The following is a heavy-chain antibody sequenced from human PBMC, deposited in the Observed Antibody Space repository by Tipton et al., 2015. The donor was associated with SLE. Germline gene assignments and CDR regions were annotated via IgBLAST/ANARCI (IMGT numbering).Heavy chain of an antibody. D-gene: IGHD1-26*01. CDR2: INHSGST. CDR3: ARDQGGR. V-gene: IGHV4-34*01. J-gene: IGHJ4*02. CDR1: GGSFSGYY. Sequence: TLSLTCAVYGGSFSGYYWSWIRQPPGKGLEWIGEINHSGSTNYNPSLKSRVTISVDTSKNQFSLKLSSVTAADTAVYYCARDQGGRWGQGTLVTVSS.